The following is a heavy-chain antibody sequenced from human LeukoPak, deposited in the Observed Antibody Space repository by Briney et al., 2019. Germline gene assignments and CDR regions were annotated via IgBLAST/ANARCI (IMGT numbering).Heavy chain of an antibody. CDR2: ISAYNGNT. J-gene: IGHJ5*02. CDR3: ARDDRTNQRKRFLEWSKRPWFDP. CDR1: GYTFTSYG. D-gene: IGHD3-3*01. V-gene: IGHV1-18*01. Sequence: ASVKVSCKASGYTFTSYGISWVRQAPGQGLEWMGWISAYNGNTNYAQKLQGRVTMTTDTSTSTAYMELRSLRSDGTAVYYCARDDRTNQRKRFLEWSKRPWFDPWGQGTLVTVSS.